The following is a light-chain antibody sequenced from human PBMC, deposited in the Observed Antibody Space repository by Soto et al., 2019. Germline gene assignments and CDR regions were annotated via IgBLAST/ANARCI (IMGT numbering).Light chain of an antibody. Sequence: EIVMTQSPATLSVSPGERATLSCRASQSVSSNLAWYQQKPGQAPRRLIYGASTRATGTPARFSGSGSGTEDTLTISSLQSEEFAVYYCQHYNTWPYTFGQGTKLEIK. CDR3: QHYNTWPYT. J-gene: IGKJ2*01. CDR1: QSVSSN. CDR2: GAS. V-gene: IGKV3-15*01.